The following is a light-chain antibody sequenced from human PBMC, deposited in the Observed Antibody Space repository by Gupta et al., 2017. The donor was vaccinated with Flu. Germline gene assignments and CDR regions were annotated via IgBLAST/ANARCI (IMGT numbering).Light chain of an antibody. CDR1: QSVSSY. Sequence: GERATLSCRASQSVSSYLAWYQQKPGQAPRLLIYDASNRATGIPARFSGSGSGTDFTLTISSLEPEDFAVYYCQQRRSWPITFGQGTRLEIK. V-gene: IGKV3-11*01. J-gene: IGKJ5*01. CDR2: DAS. CDR3: QQRRSWPIT.